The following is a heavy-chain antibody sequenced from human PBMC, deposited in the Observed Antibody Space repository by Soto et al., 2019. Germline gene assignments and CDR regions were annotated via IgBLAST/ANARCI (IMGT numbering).Heavy chain of an antibody. Sequence: ASVKVSCKASGGTFSSYAISWVRQAPGQGLEWMGGIIPIFGTANYAQKFQGRVTITADESTSTAYMGLSSLRSEDTAVYYCARAYMGCSSTSCYYHYYYYGMDVWGQGTTVTVSS. D-gene: IGHD2-2*01. V-gene: IGHV1-69*13. J-gene: IGHJ6*02. CDR1: GGTFSSYA. CDR2: IIPIFGTA. CDR3: ARAYMGCSSTSCYYHYYYYGMDV.